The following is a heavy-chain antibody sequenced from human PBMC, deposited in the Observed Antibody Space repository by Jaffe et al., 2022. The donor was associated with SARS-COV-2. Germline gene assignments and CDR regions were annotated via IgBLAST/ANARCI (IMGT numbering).Heavy chain of an antibody. CDR2: INSGGNYI. Sequence: EVQLVESGGGLVKPGGSLRLSCAASGFTFSGYGMNWVRQAPGKGLEWVSFINSGGNYIFYADSVKGRFTISRDNAKNSLHLQMNSLRVEDTAVYYCARLSGDSWGPGTLVTVSS. J-gene: IGHJ4*02. D-gene: IGHD1-26*01. CDR3: ARLSGDS. V-gene: IGHV3-21*01. CDR1: GFTFSGYG.